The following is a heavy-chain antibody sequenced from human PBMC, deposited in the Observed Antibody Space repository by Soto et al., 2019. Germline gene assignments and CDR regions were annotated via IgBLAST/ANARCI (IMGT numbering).Heavy chain of an antibody. CDR3: ARDMGFGLSDY. Sequence: ASVKVSCKASGYTSTNYAIDWVRQAPGQRLEWMGWINAGNGNTKYSQKFLGRVTITRDASASTAYMELSSLRSEDTAVYYCARDMGFGLSDYWGQGILVTVSS. D-gene: IGHD3-10*01. CDR1: GYTSTNYA. J-gene: IGHJ4*02. CDR2: INAGNGNT. V-gene: IGHV1-3*01.